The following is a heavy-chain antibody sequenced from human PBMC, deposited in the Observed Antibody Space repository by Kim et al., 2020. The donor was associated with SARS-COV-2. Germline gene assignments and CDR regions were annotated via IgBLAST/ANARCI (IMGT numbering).Heavy chain of an antibody. V-gene: IGHV3-23*01. CDR1: GFTFSSYA. J-gene: IGHJ4*02. CDR2: ISGSGSST. Sequence: GGSLRLSCAASGFTFSSYAMSWVRQAPGKGLEWVSAISGSGSSTYYADSVKGRFTISRDNSKNTLYLQMNSLRAEDTAVYYCTLNSSGGSEDYEGQGTLITVSS. CDR3: TLNSSGGSEDY. D-gene: IGHD3-22*01.